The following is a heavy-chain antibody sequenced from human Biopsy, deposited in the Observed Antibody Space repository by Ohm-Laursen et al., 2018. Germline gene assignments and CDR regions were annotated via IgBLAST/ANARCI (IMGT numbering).Heavy chain of an antibody. Sequence: SETLSLTCAVNGESSSGYFWNWIRQPPGKGLEWIGEINQSGSTKYNPSLKRRATLSADSSNSQFSLRPTSVAAADTALYYCARGSGYFKLDVWGQGTTVTVSS. CDR1: GESSSGYF. J-gene: IGHJ6*02. D-gene: IGHD5-12*01. CDR2: INQSGST. CDR3: ARGSGYFKLDV. V-gene: IGHV4-34*01.